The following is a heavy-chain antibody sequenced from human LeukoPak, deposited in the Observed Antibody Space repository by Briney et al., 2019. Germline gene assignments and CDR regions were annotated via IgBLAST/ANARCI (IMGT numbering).Heavy chain of an antibody. V-gene: IGHV3-30*18. CDR1: GFTFSSYG. CDR3: AKDLVLWEPGDFSVDY. CDR2: ISYDGSNK. D-gene: IGHD1-26*01. J-gene: IGHJ4*02. Sequence: PGGSLRLSCAASGFTFSSYGMHWVRQAPGKGLEWVAVISYDGSNKYYADSVKGRFTISRDNSKNTLYLQMNSLRAEDTAVYYCAKDLVLWEPGDFSVDYWGQGTLVTVSS.